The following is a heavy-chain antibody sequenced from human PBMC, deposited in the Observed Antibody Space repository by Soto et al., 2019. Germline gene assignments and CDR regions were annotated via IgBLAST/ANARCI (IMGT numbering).Heavy chain of an antibody. CDR1: GGYMSNYY. Sequence: SETLSLTCTVSGGYMSNYYWGWVRQPPGKGLEWIGYMIYSGNANYNPSLRGRVTISVDVSKSQFSLKLTSVTTADTAVYYFARYYEFWTVLAYWGQGTLVTVSS. CDR3: ARYYEFWTVLAY. CDR2: MIYSGNA. V-gene: IGHV4-59*01. J-gene: IGHJ4*02. D-gene: IGHD3-3*01.